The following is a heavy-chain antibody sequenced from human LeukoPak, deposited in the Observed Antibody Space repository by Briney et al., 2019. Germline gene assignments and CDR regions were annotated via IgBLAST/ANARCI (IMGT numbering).Heavy chain of an antibody. J-gene: IGHJ4*02. CDR1: GDSFSSNSAA. CDR2: TYYRSKWYN. D-gene: IGHD3-9*01. V-gene: IGHV6-1*01. CDR3: ARGPLRYPPGYFDY. Sequence: PSQTLSLTCAISGDSFSSNSAAWNWIRQSPSRGLEWLVRTYYRSKWYNDYAVSVKSRITINPDTSKNQFSLQLNSVTPEDTAVYYCARGPLRYPPGYFDYWGQGTLVTVSS.